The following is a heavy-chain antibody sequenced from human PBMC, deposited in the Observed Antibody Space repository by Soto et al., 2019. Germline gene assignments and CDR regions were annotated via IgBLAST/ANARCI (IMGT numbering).Heavy chain of an antibody. D-gene: IGHD3-3*01. CDR1: GYTFTSYD. V-gene: IGHV1-8*01. CDR2: MNPNSGNT. J-gene: IGHJ4*02. CDR3: VRSVILSGGSYKGLIRLHYFDT. Sequence: GASVKVSCKASGYTFTSYDINWVRQATGQGLEWMGWMNPNSGNTAYAQKFLGRVTMTRNTSISTAYMELSSLRSEDTAVYYCVRSVILSGGSYKGLIRLHYFDTWGPGTLVTVSS.